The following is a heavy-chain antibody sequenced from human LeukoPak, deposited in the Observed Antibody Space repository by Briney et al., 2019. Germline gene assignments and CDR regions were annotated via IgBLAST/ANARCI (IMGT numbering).Heavy chain of an antibody. CDR1: GFTFSSYA. Sequence: GGSLRLSCAASGFTFSSYAMSWVRQAPGKGLEWDSAISGSGGSTYYADSVKVRLTISRDNSKNTLYLQMNSLRVQDTAVYYCAKEDYGDIYWYFDLWGRGTLVTVSS. J-gene: IGHJ2*01. CDR3: AKEDYGDIYWYFDL. V-gene: IGHV3-23*01. D-gene: IGHD4-17*01. CDR2: ISGSGGST.